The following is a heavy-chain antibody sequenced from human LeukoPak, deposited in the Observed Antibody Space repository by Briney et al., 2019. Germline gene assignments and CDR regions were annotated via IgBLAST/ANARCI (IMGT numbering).Heavy chain of an antibody. D-gene: IGHD5-24*01. CDR3: ARHEEEDGYNAKTFDY. Sequence: SETLSLTCTVSGGSIGSSNYFWGWIRQTPGMGLEWIGSIYYSGTIYYNPSLKSRVTISVDTSKNQFSLRLRSVTAADTAVYYCARHEEEDGYNAKTFDYWGQGTLVTVFS. J-gene: IGHJ4*02. CDR1: GGSIGSSNYF. V-gene: IGHV4-39*01. CDR2: IYYSGTI.